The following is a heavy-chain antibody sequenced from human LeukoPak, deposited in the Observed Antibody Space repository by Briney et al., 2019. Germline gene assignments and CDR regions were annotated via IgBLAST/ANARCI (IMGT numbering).Heavy chain of an antibody. J-gene: IGHJ6*03. CDR1: GGSISSGDYY. Sequence: SETLSLTRTVSGGSISSGDYYWSWIRQPPGKGLEWIGYIYYSGSTYYNPSLKSRVTISVDTSKNQFSLKLSSVTAADTAVYYCARVPRSYYYYYYMDVWGKGTTVTVSS. CDR2: IYYSGST. V-gene: IGHV4-30-4*02. CDR3: ARVPRSYYYYYYMDV.